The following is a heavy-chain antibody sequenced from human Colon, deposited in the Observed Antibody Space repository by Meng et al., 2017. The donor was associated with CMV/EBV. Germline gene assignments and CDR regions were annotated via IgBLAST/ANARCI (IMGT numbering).Heavy chain of an antibody. V-gene: IGHV5-51*01. CDR1: GYIFTTYW. Sequence: GESLKISCQGSGYIFTTYWVAWVRQMPGKGLEWMGMIYPPDSNIRYSPSFQGQVTIAADKSTSTAYLQWSSLKASDTAMYYCARATYSAYDYGMDVWGQGTTVTVSS. D-gene: IGHD5-12*01. CDR3: ARATYSAYDYGMDV. J-gene: IGHJ6*02. CDR2: IYPPDSNI.